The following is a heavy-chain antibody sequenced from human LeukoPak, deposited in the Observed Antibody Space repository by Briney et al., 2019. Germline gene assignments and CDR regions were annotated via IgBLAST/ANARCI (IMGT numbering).Heavy chain of an antibody. CDR2: VNPKSGDT. J-gene: IGHJ4*02. V-gene: IGHV1-8*01. D-gene: IGHD3-16*01. CDR3: ARNQYGFGRN. CDR1: GYTFTSYD. Sequence: GASVKVSCKASGYTFTSYDINWVRQAPGHGLEWMGWVNPKSGDTRYAQKFQGRVTMTRDNSISTAYMELSSLTSEDTAVYYCARNQYGFGRNWGQGTLVTVSS.